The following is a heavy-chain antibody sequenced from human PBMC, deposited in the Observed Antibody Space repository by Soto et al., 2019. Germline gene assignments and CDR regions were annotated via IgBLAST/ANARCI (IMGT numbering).Heavy chain of an antibody. D-gene: IGHD4-4*01. Sequence: QAHGKGLEWVSSIVSSGGNTYYAAAVRGRFIISRDNARNTVALQINTLRAADTAVSFCPKMASDSINSLASWGQGTLVPVSS. CDR2: IVSSGGNT. V-gene: IGHV3-23*01. CDR3: PKMASDSINSLAS. J-gene: IGHJ4*02.